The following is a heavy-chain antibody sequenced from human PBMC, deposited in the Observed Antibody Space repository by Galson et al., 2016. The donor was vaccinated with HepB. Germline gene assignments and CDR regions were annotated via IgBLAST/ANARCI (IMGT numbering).Heavy chain of an antibody. Sequence: SVKVSCKASGFTFTSSAVQWVRQARGQRLEWIGWIVVGSGNTNYAQKFQERVIITRDMSTSTAYMELSSLRSEDTAVYYCAAERVTSSDYYYYYGMDIWGRGTTVTVSS. CDR2: IVVGSGNT. CDR3: AAERVTSSDYYYYYGMDI. J-gene: IGHJ6*02. D-gene: IGHD2-2*01. CDR1: GFTFTSSA. V-gene: IGHV1-58*01.